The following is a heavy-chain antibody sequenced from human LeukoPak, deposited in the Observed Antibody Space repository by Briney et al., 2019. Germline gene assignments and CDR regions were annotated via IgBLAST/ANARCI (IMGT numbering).Heavy chain of an antibody. CDR2: IFYSGST. V-gene: IGHV4-39*01. CDR3: VRFWSTISVAKGGCFDP. Sequence: SETLSLTCTVSAGSISSSSYYWGWIRQPPGKGLEWIGNIFYSGSTYYNPSLKSRVTISIDTSKNQFSLKLSSVTAADTAVYYCVRFWSTISVAKGGCFDPWGQGTLVTVSS. J-gene: IGHJ5*02. CDR1: AGSISSSSYY. D-gene: IGHD3-3*01.